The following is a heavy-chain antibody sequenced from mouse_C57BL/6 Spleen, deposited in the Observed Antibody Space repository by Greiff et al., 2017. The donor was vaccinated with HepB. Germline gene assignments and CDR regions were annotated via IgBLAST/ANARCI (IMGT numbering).Heavy chain of an antibody. J-gene: IGHJ2*01. CDR3: ARSDYDYEYYFDY. D-gene: IGHD2-4*01. V-gene: IGHV1-76*01. Sequence: QVQLKQSGAELVRPGASVKLSCKASGYTFTDYYINWVKQRPGQGLEWIARIYPGSGNTYYNEKFKGKATLTAEKSSSTAYMQLSSLTSEDSAVYFCARSDYDYEYYFDYWGQGTTLTVSS. CDR1: GYTFTDYY. CDR2: IYPGSGNT.